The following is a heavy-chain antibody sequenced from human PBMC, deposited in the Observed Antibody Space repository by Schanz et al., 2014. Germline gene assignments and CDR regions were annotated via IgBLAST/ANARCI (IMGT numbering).Heavy chain of an antibody. J-gene: IGHJ4*02. Sequence: EMQLLESGGGLIQPGGSLRLSCAASGFIFSSYAMGWVRQARGKGLEWVSAMNESHSTIYYADSVRGRFTISRDNAENTLFLQMNSLRAEDTAVYYCARKVVATIGGYYDNWGQGTLVIVSS. V-gene: IGHV3-23*01. CDR2: MNESHSTI. D-gene: IGHD5-12*01. CDR1: GFIFSSYA. CDR3: ARKVVATIGGYYDN.